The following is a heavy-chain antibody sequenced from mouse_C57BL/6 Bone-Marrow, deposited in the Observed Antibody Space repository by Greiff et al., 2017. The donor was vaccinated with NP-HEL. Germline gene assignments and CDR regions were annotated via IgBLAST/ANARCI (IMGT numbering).Heavy chain of an antibody. CDR1: GYTFTSYW. Sequence: VQLQQPGAELVRPGSSVKLSCKASGYTFTSYWMDWVKQRPGQGLEWIGNIYPSDSETHYNQKFKDKAKLTVDKSSSTAYMQLSSLTSEDSAVYYCARGGNYQDWYFDVWGTGTTVTVSS. D-gene: IGHD2-1*01. CDR3: ARGGNYQDWYFDV. V-gene: IGHV1-61*01. J-gene: IGHJ1*03. CDR2: IYPSDSET.